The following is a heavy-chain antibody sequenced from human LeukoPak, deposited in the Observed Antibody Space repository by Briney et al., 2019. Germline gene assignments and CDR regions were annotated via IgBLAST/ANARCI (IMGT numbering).Heavy chain of an antibody. CDR1: GDSISTYY. CDR2: IYYSGNT. V-gene: IGHV4-59*01. Sequence: RASETLSLTCTVSGDSISTYYWSWIRQPPGKGLEWIGYIYYSGNTNCNPSLKSRVTMSVDTSKNQFSLKLSSVTAADTAVYYCARELWVVGAYFDYWGRGTLVTVSS. CDR3: ARELWVVGAYFDY. D-gene: IGHD2-15*01. J-gene: IGHJ4*02.